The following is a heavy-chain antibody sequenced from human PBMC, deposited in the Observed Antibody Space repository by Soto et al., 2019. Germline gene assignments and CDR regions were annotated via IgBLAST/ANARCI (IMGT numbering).Heavy chain of an antibody. CDR3: ARLGDYGSGRY. D-gene: IGHD3-10*01. CDR2: ISGSGTTT. CDR1: GFSFSSFS. Sequence: EVHLVESGGDLVQPGGSLRLSCAASGFSFSSFSMNWVRQAPGKGLEWVSYISGSGTTTYYADSVKGRFTISRDNAKNSLYLQMNSLQAEDTAVYYCARLGDYGSGRYWGQGTLVNVSS. J-gene: IGHJ4*02. V-gene: IGHV3-48*04.